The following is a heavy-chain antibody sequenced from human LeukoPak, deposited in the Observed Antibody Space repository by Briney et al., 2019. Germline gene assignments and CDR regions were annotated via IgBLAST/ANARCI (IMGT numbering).Heavy chain of an antibody. Sequence: GASVKVSCKASGYTFTSYYMHWVRQAPGQGLEWMGIINPSGGSTSYAQKFQGRVTMTRDMSTSTVYMELSSLRSEDTAVYYCARAGKNVHFDYWGQGTLVNVSS. CDR2: INPSGGST. CDR1: GYTFTSYY. D-gene: IGHD3-10*01. CDR3: ARAGKNVHFDY. J-gene: IGHJ4*02. V-gene: IGHV1-46*01.